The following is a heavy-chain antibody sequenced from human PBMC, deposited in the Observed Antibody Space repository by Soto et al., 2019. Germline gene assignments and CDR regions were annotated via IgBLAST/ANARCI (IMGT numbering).Heavy chain of an antibody. V-gene: IGHV3-30-3*01. Sequence: PGGSLRLSCAASGFTFSSYAMHWVRQAPGKGLEWVAVISYDGSNKYYADSVKGRFTISRDNSKNTLYLQMNSLRAEDTAVYYCARGCYSRSGYYRYRLSFCGQGSTVPGSS. CDR3: ARGCYSRSGYYRYRLSF. CDR2: ISYDGSNK. CDR1: GFTFSSYA. D-gene: IGHD1-26*01. J-gene: IGHJ6*02.